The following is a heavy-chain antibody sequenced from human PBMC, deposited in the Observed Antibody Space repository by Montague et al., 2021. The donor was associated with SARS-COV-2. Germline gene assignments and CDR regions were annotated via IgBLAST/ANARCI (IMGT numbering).Heavy chain of an antibody. V-gene: IGHV4-34*01. D-gene: IGHD6-19*01. CDR3: SRPFRMGMAGMPLLT. J-gene: IGHJ5*02. Sequence: SETLSLTCAVYGGSFSNYYWTWIHQSPGKRLEWIGEVNHTGSTTYNPSLMSRVTISVDTSKNQFSLKLTSVTVADTALYYCSRPFRMGMAGMPLLTWGQGTLVTVSS. CDR2: VNHTGST. CDR1: GGSFSNYY.